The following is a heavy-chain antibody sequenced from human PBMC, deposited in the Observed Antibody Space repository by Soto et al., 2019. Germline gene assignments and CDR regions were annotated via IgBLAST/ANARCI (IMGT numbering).Heavy chain of an antibody. J-gene: IGHJ6*02. D-gene: IGHD2-21*01. CDR1: GFTFSSYA. V-gene: IGHV3-64*01. CDR2: ITSNGGNT. Sequence: GGSLRLSCSASGFTFSSYAMHWVRQAPGKGLEYVSAITSNGGNTDYASSVKGRFTISRDNSKNTLYLQMGSLRAEDMAVYYCARRIPFGYGMDVWGQGTTVTVSS. CDR3: ARRIPFGYGMDV.